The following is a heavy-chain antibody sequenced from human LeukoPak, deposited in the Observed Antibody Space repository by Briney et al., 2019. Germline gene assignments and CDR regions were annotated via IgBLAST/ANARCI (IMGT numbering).Heavy chain of an antibody. CDR2: IYHSGST. CDR1: GGSISSGGYS. CDR3: ARGAFYGDYYFDY. J-gene: IGHJ4*02. D-gene: IGHD4-17*01. V-gene: IGHV4-30-2*01. Sequence: SETLSPTCAVSGGSISSGGYSWSWIRQPPGKGLEWIGYIYHSGSTYYNPSLKSRVTISVDRSKNQFSLKLSSVTAADTAVYYCARGAFYGDYYFDYWGQGTLVTVSS.